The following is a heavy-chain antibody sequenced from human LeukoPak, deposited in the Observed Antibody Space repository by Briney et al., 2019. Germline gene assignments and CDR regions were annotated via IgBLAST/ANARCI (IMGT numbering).Heavy chain of an antibody. Sequence: GGSLRLSCGASGFTFSTYAMSWFRQAPGKGLEWVSGISDIGRTYYPDSVKGRFIISRDNSKNMLYIQLNSLRVDGTAIYFCAKERDSAFGSWGQGTLVTVSS. J-gene: IGHJ4*02. CDR3: AKERDSAFGS. V-gene: IGHV3-23*01. CDR2: ISDIGRT. D-gene: IGHD4-11*01. CDR1: GFTFSTYA.